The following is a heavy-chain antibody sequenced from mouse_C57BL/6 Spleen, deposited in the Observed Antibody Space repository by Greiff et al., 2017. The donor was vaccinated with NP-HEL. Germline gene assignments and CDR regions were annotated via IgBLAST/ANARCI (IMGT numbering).Heavy chain of an antibody. CDR3: TTGLPWFAY. D-gene: IGHD2-4*01. V-gene: IGHV14-4*01. J-gene: IGHJ3*01. CDR2: IDPENGDT. CDR1: GFNIKDDY. Sequence: EVQLQQSGAELVRPGASVKLSCTASGFNIKDDYMHWVKQRPEQGLEWIGWIDPENGDTEYASKFQGKATITADTSSNTAYLPLSSLTSEDTAVYYCTTGLPWFAYWGQGTLVTVSA.